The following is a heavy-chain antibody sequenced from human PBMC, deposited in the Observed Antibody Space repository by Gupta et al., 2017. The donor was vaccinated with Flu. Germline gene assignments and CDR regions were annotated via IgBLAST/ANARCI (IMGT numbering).Heavy chain of an antibody. CDR1: GFTFSSYN. CDR3: ARDFTVTTAFDY. CDR2: ISSSSSYI. V-gene: IGHV3-21*01. D-gene: IGHD4-11*01. J-gene: IGHJ4*02. Sequence: EVQLLESGGGLVKPGGSLRLSCAASGFTFSSYNMNWVRQAPGKGLEWVSSISSSSSYIYYADSVRGRFTISRDNAKNSLYLQMNSLRAEDTAVYYCARDFTVTTAFDYWGQGTLVTVSS.